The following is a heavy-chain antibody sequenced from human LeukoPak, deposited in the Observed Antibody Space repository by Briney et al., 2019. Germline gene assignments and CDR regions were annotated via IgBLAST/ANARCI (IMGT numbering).Heavy chain of an antibody. D-gene: IGHD3-22*01. J-gene: IGHJ3*02. CDR3: ARESAFWTMIGGAFDI. Sequence: SCKASGYTFTGYYMHWVRQAPGKGLEWVAVISYDGSNKYYADSVKGRFTISRDNSKNTLYLQMNSLRAEDTAVYYCARESAFWTMIGGAFDIWGQGTMVTVSS. CDR1: GYTFTGYY. V-gene: IGHV3-30-3*01. CDR2: ISYDGSNK.